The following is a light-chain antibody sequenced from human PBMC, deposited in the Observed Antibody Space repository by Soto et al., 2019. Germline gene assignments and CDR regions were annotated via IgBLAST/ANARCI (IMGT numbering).Light chain of an antibody. CDR1: QGISSY. CDR2: AAS. V-gene: IGKV1-8*01. Sequence: AIRMTQSPSSLSASTGDRVTITCQASQGISSYLAWYQQKPGKAPKLLIYAASTLQSGVPSRFSGSGSGTDFTLTISCLQSEDFATYYCQQYYSYPFITFGQGTRLEIK. J-gene: IGKJ5*01. CDR3: QQYYSYPFIT.